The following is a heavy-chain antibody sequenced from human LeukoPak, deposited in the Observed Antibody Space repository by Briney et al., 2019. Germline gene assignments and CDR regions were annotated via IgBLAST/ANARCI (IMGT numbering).Heavy chain of an antibody. V-gene: IGHV4-39*01. J-gene: IGHJ3*02. D-gene: IGHD3-10*01. CDR3: ARFLGLLWFGELSWRGNAFDI. CDR2: IYYSGST. CDR1: GGSISSNSYY. Sequence: ASETLSLTCAVSGGSISSNSYYWGWIRQPPGKGLEWIGSIYYSGSTYYNPSLKSRVTISVDTSKNQFSLKLSSVTAADTAVYYCARFLGLLWFGELSWRGNAFDIWGQGTMVTVSS.